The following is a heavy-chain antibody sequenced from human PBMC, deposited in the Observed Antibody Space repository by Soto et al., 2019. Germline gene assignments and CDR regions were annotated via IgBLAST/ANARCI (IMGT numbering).Heavy chain of an antibody. J-gene: IGHJ6*02. CDR3: ARGYCSGGNCYSGMDV. CDR1: GGTFSTHA. Sequence: SVKVSCKASGGTFSTHAIIWVRQAPGHGLEWMGGIIPISGTTYYTQKFQGRVTITADEPTSTAFMELSSLKPDDTAVFYCARGYCSGGNCYSGMDVWGQGTMVTVSS. V-gene: IGHV1-69*13. CDR2: IIPISGTT. D-gene: IGHD2-15*01.